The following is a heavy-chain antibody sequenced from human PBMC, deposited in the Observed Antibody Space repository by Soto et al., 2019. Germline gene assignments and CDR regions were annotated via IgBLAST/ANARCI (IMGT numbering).Heavy chain of an antibody. CDR1: GYTFTGYY. CDR2: INPNSGGT. V-gene: IGHV1-2*02. CDR3: ARDLTYYYDSSCLESDAFDI. D-gene: IGHD3-22*01. Sequence: ASVKVSCKASGYTFTGYYMHWVRQAPGRGLEWMGWINPNSGGTNYAQKFQGRVTMTRDTSTSTAYMELSRLRSDDTAVYYCARDLTYYYDSSCLESDAFDIWGQGTMVTVSS. J-gene: IGHJ3*02.